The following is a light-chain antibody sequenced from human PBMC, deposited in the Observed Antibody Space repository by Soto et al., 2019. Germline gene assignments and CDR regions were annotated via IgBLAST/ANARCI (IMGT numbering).Light chain of an antibody. Sequence: QSVLTQPPSASGTPGQRVTISCSGSSSNIGSHYVYWYQQLPGTAPKLLIYNNNQRPSGVPDRFSGSKSGTSASLAISGLRSEDEADYYCAAWDDSLSGWVFGGGTKLTVL. CDR3: AAWDDSLSGWV. J-gene: IGLJ3*02. V-gene: IGLV1-47*01. CDR2: NNN. CDR1: SSNIGSHY.